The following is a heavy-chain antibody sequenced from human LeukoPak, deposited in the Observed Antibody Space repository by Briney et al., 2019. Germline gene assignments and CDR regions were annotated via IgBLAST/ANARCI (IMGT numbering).Heavy chain of an antibody. J-gene: IGHJ6*02. V-gene: IGHV4-59*08. D-gene: IGHD4-17*01. CDR3: ARLLGLGTYGDYYYGMDV. CDR2: IYYSGST. Sequence: SETLSLTCTVSGGSISSYYWSWIRQPPGKGLEWIGYIYYSGSTNYNPSLKSRVTISVDTSKNQFSLKLSSVTAADTAVYYCARLLGLGTYGDYYYGMDVWGQGTTVTVSS. CDR1: GGSISSYY.